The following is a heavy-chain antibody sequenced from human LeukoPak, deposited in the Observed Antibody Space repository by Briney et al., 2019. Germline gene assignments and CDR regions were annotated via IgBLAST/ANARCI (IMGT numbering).Heavy chain of an antibody. CDR3: TTERIVGATTGY. CDR2: IKSKTDGGTT. V-gene: IGHV3-15*01. Sequence: GGSLRLSCAASGFTFSDAWMSWVRQAPGKGLEWVGRIKSKTDGGTTDYAAPVKGRFTISRDDSKNTLYLQMNSLKTEDTAVYYCTTERIVGATTGYWGQGTLVTVSS. CDR1: GFTFSDAW. J-gene: IGHJ4*02. D-gene: IGHD1-26*01.